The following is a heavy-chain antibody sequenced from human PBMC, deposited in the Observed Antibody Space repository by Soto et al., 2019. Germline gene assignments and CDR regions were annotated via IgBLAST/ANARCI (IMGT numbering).Heavy chain of an antibody. CDR3: ARGYSNYLYYYYYYYMDV. D-gene: IGHD4-4*01. CDR1: GFTFSSYS. V-gene: IGHV3-48*01. Sequence: GGSLRLSCAASGFTFSSYSMNWVRQAPGKGLEWVSYISSSSSTIYYANSLKGRFTISRDNAKNSLYLQMNSLRAEDTAVYYCARGYSNYLYYYYYYYMDVWGKGTTVTVSS. J-gene: IGHJ6*03. CDR2: ISSSSSTI.